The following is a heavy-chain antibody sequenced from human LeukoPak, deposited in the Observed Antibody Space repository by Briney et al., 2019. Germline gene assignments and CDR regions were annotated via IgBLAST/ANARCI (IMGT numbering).Heavy chain of an antibody. CDR1: GGSFSGYY. V-gene: IGHV4-34*01. CDR2: IYHSGST. Sequence: SETLSLTWAAYGGSFSGYYWSWIRQPPGKGLEWIGYIYHSGSTYYNPSLKSRVTISVDRSKNQFSLKLSSVTAADTAVYYCARGGRNDVFDYWGQGTLVTVSS. CDR3: ARGGRNDVFDY. J-gene: IGHJ4*02.